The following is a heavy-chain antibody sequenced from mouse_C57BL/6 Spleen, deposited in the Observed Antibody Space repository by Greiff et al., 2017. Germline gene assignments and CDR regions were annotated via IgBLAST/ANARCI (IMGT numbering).Heavy chain of an antibody. CDR1: GYTFTSYW. D-gene: IGHD1-1*01. J-gene: IGHJ4*01. CDR2: IDPNSGGT. CDR3: ARSNTSVVAPAMDY. Sequence: QVQLQQPGAELVKPGASVKLSCKASGYTFTSYWMHWVKQRPGRGLEWIGRIDPNSGGTKYNEKFKSKATLTVDKASSTAYMQLSSLTSEDSAVYYCARSNTSVVAPAMDYWGQGTSVTVSA. V-gene: IGHV1-72*01.